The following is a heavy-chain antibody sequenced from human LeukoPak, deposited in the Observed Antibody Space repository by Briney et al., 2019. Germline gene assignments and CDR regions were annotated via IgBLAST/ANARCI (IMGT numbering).Heavy chain of an antibody. CDR2: INHSGST. D-gene: IGHD4/OR15-4a*01. CDR3: AGRLWWRAFDI. Sequence: SETLSLTCAVYGWSFSGYYWSWIRQPPGKGLEWIGEINHSGSTNYNPSLKSRVTILVDTSKNQFSLKLSSVTAADTAVYYCAGRLWWRAFDIWGQGTMVTVSS. J-gene: IGHJ3*02. V-gene: IGHV4-34*01. CDR1: GWSFSGYY.